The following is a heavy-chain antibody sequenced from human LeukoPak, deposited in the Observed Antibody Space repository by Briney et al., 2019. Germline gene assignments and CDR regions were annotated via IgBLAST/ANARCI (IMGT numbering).Heavy chain of an antibody. CDR2: INQDGSDK. CDR1: GLTFSIHW. V-gene: IGHV3-7*01. CDR3: VGGDY. Sequence: PGGSLRLSCAASGLTFSIHWMNWVRQAPGKGLEGVANINQDGSDKYYVDSVKGRFTISRDNTKNSLYLQMNSLRAEDTAVYYCVGGDYWGQGTLVTVSS. J-gene: IGHJ4*02.